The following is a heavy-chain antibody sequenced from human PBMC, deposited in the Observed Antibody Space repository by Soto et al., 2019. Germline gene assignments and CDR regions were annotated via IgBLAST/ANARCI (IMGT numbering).Heavy chain of an antibody. D-gene: IGHD1-7*01. CDR2: IYTSGST. V-gene: IGHV4-4*07. CDR1: GGSISSYY. Sequence: PSETLSLTCTVSGGSISSYYWSWTRQPAGKGLEWIGRIYTSGSTNYNPSLKSRVTMSVDTSKNQFSLKLSSVTAADTAVYYCARVGKLELQGGAFDIWGQGTMVTVSS. CDR3: ARVGKLELQGGAFDI. J-gene: IGHJ3*02.